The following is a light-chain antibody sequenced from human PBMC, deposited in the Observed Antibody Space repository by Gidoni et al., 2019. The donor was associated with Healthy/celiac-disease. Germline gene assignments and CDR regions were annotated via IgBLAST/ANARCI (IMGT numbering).Light chain of an antibody. J-gene: IGKJ1*01. Sequence: DIVMPQSPDSLAVSLGERATINCKSSQSVLYSSNNKNYLAWYQQKPGHPPKLLIYWASTRESGVPDRFSGSGSGTDFTLTISSLQAEDVAVYYCQQYYSTPRTFGQGTKVEIK. CDR1: QSVLYSSNNKNY. CDR2: WAS. V-gene: IGKV4-1*01. CDR3: QQYYSTPRT.